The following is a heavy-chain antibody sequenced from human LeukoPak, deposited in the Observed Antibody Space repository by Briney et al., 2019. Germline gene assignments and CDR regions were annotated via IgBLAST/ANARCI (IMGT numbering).Heavy chain of an antibody. CDR3: AKLRSSSWLDY. V-gene: IGHV3-23*01. Sequence: GSLRLSCAASGFTFSSFGMSWVRQAPGKGLEWVSAITGTSGGTYYADSVKGRFTISRDNSKNTLYLQMNSLRAEDTAVYYCAKLRSSSWLDYWGQGTLVTVSS. D-gene: IGHD6-13*01. J-gene: IGHJ4*02. CDR1: GFTFSSFG. CDR2: ITGTSGGT.